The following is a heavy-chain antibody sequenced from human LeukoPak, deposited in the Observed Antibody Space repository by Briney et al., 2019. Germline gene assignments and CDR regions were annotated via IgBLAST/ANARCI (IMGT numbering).Heavy chain of an antibody. V-gene: IGHV6-1*01. Sequence: SQTLSLTCAISGDSVSSNSAAWNWIRQSPSRGLEWLGRTYYRSKWYNDYAVSVKSRITINPDTSKNQFSLQLNSVTPEDTAVCYCARDAGIAAAGTGRGWFDPWGQGTLVTVSS. CDR3: ARDAGIAAAGTGRGWFDP. CDR2: TYYRSKWYN. CDR1: GDSVSSNSAA. J-gene: IGHJ5*02. D-gene: IGHD6-13*01.